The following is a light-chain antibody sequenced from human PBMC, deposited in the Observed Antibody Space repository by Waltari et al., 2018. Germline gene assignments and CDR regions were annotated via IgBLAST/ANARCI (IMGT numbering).Light chain of an antibody. Sequence: QSVLTQPPSASGTPGQRVSISCSGSTANCGINYVHLGQQFPGAAPNPPIYRDNERPSGVPDRLSGSKSGTSASLAISGLRSEDEADYFCAAWDDSLSTWVFGGGTKLTVL. J-gene: IGLJ3*02. CDR2: RDN. CDR1: TANCGINY. CDR3: AAWDDSLSTWV. V-gene: IGLV1-47*01.